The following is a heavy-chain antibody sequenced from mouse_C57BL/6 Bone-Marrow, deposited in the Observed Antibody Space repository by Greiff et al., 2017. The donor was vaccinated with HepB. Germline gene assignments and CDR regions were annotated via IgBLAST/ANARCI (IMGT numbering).Heavy chain of an antibody. CDR2: IYPGSGST. D-gene: IGHD6-2*01. Sequence: QVQLQQLGAELVKPGASGKMSCRPSGNTFTSYWLTGVKQRPGQGLEWMGDIYPGSGSTNYNEKFKSKATLTVDTSSSTAYMQLSSLTSEDSAVYYCARSLAWFAYWGQGTLVTVSA. CDR1: GNTFTSYW. V-gene: IGHV1-55*01. J-gene: IGHJ3*01. CDR3: ARSLAWFAY.